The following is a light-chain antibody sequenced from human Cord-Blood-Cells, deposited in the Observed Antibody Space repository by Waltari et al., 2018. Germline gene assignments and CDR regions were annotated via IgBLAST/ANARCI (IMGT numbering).Light chain of an antibody. Sequence: DIQMTQSPSSLSASVGDRVTITCRASQSISSYLNWYQQKPGKAPKLLIYAASSLQSGVPSMFSGSGSGTDFTLTISSLQPEDFATYYCQQSYSTPWTFGQGP. CDR1: QSISSY. J-gene: IGKJ1*01. CDR3: QQSYSTPWT. V-gene: IGKV1-39*01. CDR2: AAS.